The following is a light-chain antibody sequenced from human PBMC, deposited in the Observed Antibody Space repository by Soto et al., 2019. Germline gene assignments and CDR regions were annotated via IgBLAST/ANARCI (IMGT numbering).Light chain of an antibody. Sequence: ERVMTQSPVTLSASPGERATLSCRASQSVTTNLAWYQQKPGQAPRLLIYGASTRATGTPARFSGSGSGTEFTLTISSLQSEDFAVYYCQQYNNWPLTFGQGTRLEIK. CDR2: GAS. CDR3: QQYNNWPLT. J-gene: IGKJ5*01. V-gene: IGKV3-15*01. CDR1: QSVTTN.